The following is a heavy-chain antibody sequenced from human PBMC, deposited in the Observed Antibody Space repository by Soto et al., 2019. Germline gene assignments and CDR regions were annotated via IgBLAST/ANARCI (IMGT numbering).Heavy chain of an antibody. CDR1: GFNFSASA. V-gene: IGHV3-73*02. Sequence: DLEESGGGLVQPGGSLKLSCAASGFNFSASAMHWVRQPSGKGLEWVGRIRSKAHGYATGYAASVKGRFTISRDDSKNTAFLQLNSLRTEDTAVYYCTRYDTFDSWGQGALVTVSS. CDR2: IRSKAHGYAT. J-gene: IGHJ4*02. D-gene: IGHD3-9*01. CDR3: TRYDTFDS.